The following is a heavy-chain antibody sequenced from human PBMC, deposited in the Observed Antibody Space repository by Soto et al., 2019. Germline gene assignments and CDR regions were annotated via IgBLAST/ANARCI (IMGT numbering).Heavy chain of an antibody. Sequence: ASETLSLTCTVSGGSISSSSYSWGWIRQPPGKGLEWIGHIFHTGATYYNPTLKSRLRMSVDTSKNQFSLNLSSVTATDTAVYYCARRRIVPTTNFDYWGQGTLVTVSS. CDR2: IFHTGAT. V-gene: IGHV4-39*01. D-gene: IGHD1-26*01. J-gene: IGHJ4*02. CDR1: GGSISSSSYS. CDR3: ARRRIVPTTNFDY.